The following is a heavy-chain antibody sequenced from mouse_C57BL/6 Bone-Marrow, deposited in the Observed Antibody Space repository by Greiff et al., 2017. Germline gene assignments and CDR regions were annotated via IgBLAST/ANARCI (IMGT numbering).Heavy chain of an antibody. D-gene: IGHD1-1*02. CDR1: GYSITSGYY. J-gene: IGHJ3*01. CDR3: ARDGLWCVAY. Sequence: ESGPGLVKPSQSLSLTCSVTGYSITSGYYWNWIRQFPGNKLEWMGYISYDGSNNYNPSLKNRISITRDTSKNQFFLKLNSVTTEDTATYYCARDGLWCVAYWGQGTLVTVSA. CDR2: ISYDGSN. V-gene: IGHV3-6*01.